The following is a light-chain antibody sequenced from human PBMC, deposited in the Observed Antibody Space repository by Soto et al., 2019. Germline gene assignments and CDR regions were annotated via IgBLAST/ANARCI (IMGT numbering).Light chain of an antibody. Sequence: EIEMTQSPATLSVSPGERDTLSCRASQTVRNNYLAWYQQKPGQAPRLLIYDASSRATGIPDRFSGGGSGTDFNLTISSLETEDFAVYECQQFSSYTLTFGGGTKVDIK. CDR2: DAS. CDR1: QTVRNNY. J-gene: IGKJ4*01. V-gene: IGKV3-20*01. CDR3: QQFSSYTLT.